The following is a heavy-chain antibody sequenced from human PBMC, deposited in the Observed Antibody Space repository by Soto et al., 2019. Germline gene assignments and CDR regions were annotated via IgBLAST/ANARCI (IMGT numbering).Heavy chain of an antibody. J-gene: IGHJ4*02. CDR3: ARGRVGGHY. Sequence: EVQLVESGGGWVQPGGSLRLSCAASGLTFGSYEMNWVRQAPGKGLQWISYISYSGTTIYYADSVQGRFTISRDNAKNSVYLQINRLRADDTAVYDCARGRVGGHYWGQETLVTVSS. D-gene: IGHD1-26*01. CDR2: ISYSGTTI. V-gene: IGHV3-48*03. CDR1: GLTFGSYE.